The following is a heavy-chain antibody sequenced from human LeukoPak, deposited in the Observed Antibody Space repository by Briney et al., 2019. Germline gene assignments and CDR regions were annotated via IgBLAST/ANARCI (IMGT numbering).Heavy chain of an antibody. J-gene: IGHJ6*02. D-gene: IGHD6-19*01. CDR1: GGSFSGYY. Sequence: SETLSLTCAVYGGSFSGYYWSWIRQPPGKGLEWIGKINHSGSTNYNPSLKSRVTISVDTSKNQFSLKLSSVTAADTAVYYCARGRIAVAGQEYGMDVWGQGTTVTVSS. V-gene: IGHV4-34*01. CDR3: ARGRIAVAGQEYGMDV. CDR2: INHSGST.